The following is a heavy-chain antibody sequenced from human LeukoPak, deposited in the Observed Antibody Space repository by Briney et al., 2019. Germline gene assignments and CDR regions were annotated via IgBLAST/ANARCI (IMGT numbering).Heavy chain of an antibody. CDR2: IKPDGSQI. D-gene: IGHD5-24*01. CDR3: ARDRVFADGYSRFDL. J-gene: IGHJ2*01. CDR1: GFTFSSYW. Sequence: PGGSLRLSCAASGFTFSSYWMTWVRQAPGKGLEWVANIKPDGSQIYYVDSVKGRFTISRDNAKNSLYLQMNSLRAEDTAVYYCARDRVFADGYSRFDLWGRGTLVTVSS. V-gene: IGHV3-7*01.